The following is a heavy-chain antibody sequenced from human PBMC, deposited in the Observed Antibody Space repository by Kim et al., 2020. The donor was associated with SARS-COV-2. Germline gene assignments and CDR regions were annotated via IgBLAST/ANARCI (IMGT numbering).Heavy chain of an antibody. CDR2: ISGSGGTT. CDR3: ATRELPAVSYYYGMDV. CDR1: GFTFSSYA. D-gene: IGHD1-7*01. J-gene: IGHJ6*02. V-gene: IGHV3-23*01. Sequence: GGSLRLSCAASGFTFSSYAMTWVRQAPGKGLEWVSAISGSGGTTYYADSVKGRFTISRDNSKNTLYLQMNSLRGEDTAVYYCATRELPAVSYYYGMDVWGQGTTVTVSS.